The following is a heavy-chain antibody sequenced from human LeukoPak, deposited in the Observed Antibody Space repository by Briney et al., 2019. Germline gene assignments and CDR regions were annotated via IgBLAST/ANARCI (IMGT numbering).Heavy chain of an antibody. CDR3: ARGTLGGRYDAFDI. J-gene: IGHJ3*02. V-gene: IGHV4-34*01. D-gene: IGHD3-9*01. CDR1: SGSFSGYY. Sequence: PSETLSLTCAVYSGSFSGYYWSWIRQPPGKGLEWIGEINHSGSTNYNPSLKSRVTISVDTSKNQFSLKLSSVTAADTAVYYCARGTLGGRYDAFDIWGQGTMVTVSS. CDR2: INHSGST.